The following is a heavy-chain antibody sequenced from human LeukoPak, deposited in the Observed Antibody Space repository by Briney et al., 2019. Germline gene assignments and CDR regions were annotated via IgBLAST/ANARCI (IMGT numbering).Heavy chain of an antibody. J-gene: IGHJ5*02. CDR1: GFTFSSYA. V-gene: IGHV3-23*01. CDR2: ISGSGGST. CDR3: AKEGVLLWFGELSENWFDP. D-gene: IGHD3-10*01. Sequence: GSLRLSCAASGFTFSSYAMSWVRQAPGKGLEWVSAISGSGGSTYYADSVKGRFTISRDNSKNTLYLQMNSLRAEDTAVYYCAKEGVLLWFGELSENWFDPWGQGTLVTVSS.